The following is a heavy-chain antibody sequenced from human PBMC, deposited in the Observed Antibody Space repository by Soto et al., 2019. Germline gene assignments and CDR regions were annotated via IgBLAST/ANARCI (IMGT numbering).Heavy chain of an antibody. J-gene: IGHJ3*02. V-gene: IGHV1-69*01. D-gene: IGHD6-13*01. CDR1: GGTFSSYA. CDR3: ARDPPYSSSWHDAFDI. CDR2: IIPIFGTA. Sequence: QVQLVQSGAEVKKPGSSVKVSCKASGGTFSSYAISWVRQAPGQGLEWMGGIIPIFGTAHYAQKFQGRVTITADESTSTAYMEPSSLRSEDTAVYYCARDPPYSSSWHDAFDIWGQGTMVSVSS.